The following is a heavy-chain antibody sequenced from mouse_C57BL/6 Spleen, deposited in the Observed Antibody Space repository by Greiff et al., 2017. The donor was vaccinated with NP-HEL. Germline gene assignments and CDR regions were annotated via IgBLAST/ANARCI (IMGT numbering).Heavy chain of an antibody. D-gene: IGHD1-1*01. Sequence: VQLQQPGAELVKPGASVKMSCKVSGYTFTSYWITWVKQRPGQGLEWIGDIYPGSGSTNYNEKFKSKATLTVDTSSSTAYMQLSSLTSEDSAVYYCARRDYGSSYGWYFDVWGTGTTVTVSS. CDR1: GYTFTSYW. V-gene: IGHV1-55*01. CDR2: IYPGSGST. CDR3: ARRDYGSSYGWYFDV. J-gene: IGHJ1*03.